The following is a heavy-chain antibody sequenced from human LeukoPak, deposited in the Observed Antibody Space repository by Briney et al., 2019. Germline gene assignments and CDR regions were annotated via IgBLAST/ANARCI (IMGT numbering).Heavy chain of an antibody. CDR3: AKLVAHYYDSSGYFSYFDY. CDR1: GFTFSSYA. V-gene: IGHV3-23*01. D-gene: IGHD3-22*01. CDR2: ISGSGGST. Sequence: PGGSLRLSCAAPGFTFSSYAMSWARQAPGKGLEWVSAISGSGGSTYYADSVKGRFTISRDNSKNTLYLQMNSLRAEDTAVYYCAKLVAHYYDSSGYFSYFDYWGQGTLVTVSS. J-gene: IGHJ4*02.